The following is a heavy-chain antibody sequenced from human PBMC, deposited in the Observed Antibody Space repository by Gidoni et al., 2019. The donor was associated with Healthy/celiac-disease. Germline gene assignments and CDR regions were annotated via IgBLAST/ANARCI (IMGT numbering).Heavy chain of an antibody. J-gene: IGHJ4*02. D-gene: IGHD3-22*01. Sequence: QVQLQQWGAGLLKPSETLSLTCAAHGGSFSGYYWSWIRQPPGKGLEWIGEINHSGRTNYHPSLKSRVTISVDTSKNQFSLKLSSVTAADTAVYYCARGDYYDSSGDYWGQGTLVTVSS. CDR2: INHSGRT. CDR3: ARGDYYDSSGDY. CDR1: GGSFSGYY. V-gene: IGHV4-34*01.